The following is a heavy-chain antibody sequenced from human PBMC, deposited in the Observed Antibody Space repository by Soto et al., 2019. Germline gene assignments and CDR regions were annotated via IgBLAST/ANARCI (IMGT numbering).Heavy chain of an antibody. V-gene: IGHV3-48*03. CDR2: ISASGSTM. D-gene: IGHD3-9*01. J-gene: IGHJ4*02. CDR3: AKSIRRKYFDWLSPFDY. Sequence: GGSLRLSCAASGFAFDQYAMHWVRQAPGKGLEWISYISASGSTMYYADSVKGRFTISRDNAENSLYLHMNSLRAEDKAVYYCAKSIRRKYFDWLSPFDYWGQGT. CDR1: GFAFDQYA.